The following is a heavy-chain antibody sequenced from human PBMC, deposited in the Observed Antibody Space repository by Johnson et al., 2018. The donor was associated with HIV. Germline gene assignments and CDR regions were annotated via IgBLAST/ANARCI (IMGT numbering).Heavy chain of an antibody. Sequence: VQLVESGGGVVQPGRSLRVSCAASGFVFSSLAIHWVRQAPGKGLEYVSAISSNGGSTYYANSVKGRFTISRDNSKSTLYLQMNSMRPEDTAVYYCAKERRAPRAFDSWGQGTMLTVSS. D-gene: IGHD1-26*01. CDR1: GFVFSSLA. CDR3: AKERRAPRAFDS. CDR2: ISSNGGST. V-gene: IGHV3-64*01. J-gene: IGHJ3*02.